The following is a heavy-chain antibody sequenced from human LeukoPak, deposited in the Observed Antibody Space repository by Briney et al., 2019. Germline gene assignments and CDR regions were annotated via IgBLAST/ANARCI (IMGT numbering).Heavy chain of an antibody. J-gene: IGHJ4*02. V-gene: IGHV3-23*01. CDR3: AKDQALSLSSSRALDY. CDR1: GFTFSTYA. D-gene: IGHD2-2*01. Sequence: GGSLRLSCVASGFTFSTYALSWVRQAPGKGLEWVSAISSSGGSPYYADSVNGRFTISRDNSKNTLYLQMNSLRAEDTARYYCAKDQALSLSSSRALDYWGQGTLVTVSS. CDR2: ISSSGGSP.